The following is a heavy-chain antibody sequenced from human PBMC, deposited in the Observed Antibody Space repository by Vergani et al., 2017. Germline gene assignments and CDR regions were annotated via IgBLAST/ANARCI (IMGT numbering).Heavy chain of an antibody. CDR3: ARLGYCSSTTCRQAFDI. CDR1: GFTFSDHY. J-gene: IGHJ3*02. V-gene: IGHV3-72*01. CDR2: TRNKANSYTT. Sequence: EVQLVESGGGLVQPGGSLRLSCAASGFTFSDHYMDWVRQAPGKGLEWGGRTRNKANSYTTEYAASVKGRFTISRDDSKNSLYLQMNCLKIEDTAVYYCARLGYCSSTTCRQAFDIWSQGSMVTVS. D-gene: IGHD2-2*01.